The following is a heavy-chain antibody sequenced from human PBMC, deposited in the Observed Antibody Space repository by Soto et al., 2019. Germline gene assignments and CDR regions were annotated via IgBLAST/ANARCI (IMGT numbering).Heavy chain of an antibody. Sequence: QVQLVQSGAEVKKPGSSVKVSCKASGGTFSSYAISWVRQAPGQGLEWMGGIIPIFGTANYAQKFQGRVTITADESTSTAYMELSSLRSEDTAVYYCTRVAYCGGDCYSGYFDYWGQGTLVTGSS. CDR1: GGTFSSYA. CDR2: IIPIFGTA. J-gene: IGHJ4*02. D-gene: IGHD2-21*02. V-gene: IGHV1-69*01. CDR3: TRVAYCGGDCYSGYFDY.